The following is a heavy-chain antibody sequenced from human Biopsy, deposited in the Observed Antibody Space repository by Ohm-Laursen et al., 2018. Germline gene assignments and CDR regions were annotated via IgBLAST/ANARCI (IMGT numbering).Heavy chain of an antibody. Sequence: ASVKVSCKASGYTFISFGITWVRQAPGQGLEWVGYIGGDNGDTKYAQKIQGRVTMTTDTSTSTAYMELRSLRSVDTAFYYCARDGKYDSRGYWGPGTLVTVSS. CDR3: ARDGKYDSRGY. CDR2: IGGDNGDT. J-gene: IGHJ4*02. V-gene: IGHV1-18*01. D-gene: IGHD3-22*01. CDR1: GYTFISFG.